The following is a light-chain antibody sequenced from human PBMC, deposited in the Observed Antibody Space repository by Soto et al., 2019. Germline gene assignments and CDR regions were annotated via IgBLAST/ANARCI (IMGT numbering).Light chain of an antibody. J-gene: IGKJ5*01. Sequence: DIQMTQSPSSLSASVVDRVTITCRASQGISNYLAWYQQKPWKPPNLLIYAASTLQSGVPSRFSGSGSGTDFTLTISSLQPGDVATYYCQNHDSAPITFGQGTRLEIK. CDR3: QNHDSAPIT. CDR1: QGISNY. CDR2: AAS. V-gene: IGKV1-27*01.